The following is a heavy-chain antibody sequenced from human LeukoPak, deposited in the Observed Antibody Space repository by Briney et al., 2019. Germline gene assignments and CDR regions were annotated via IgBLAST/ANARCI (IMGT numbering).Heavy chain of an antibody. CDR3: ARVGADPSAAPVGLIDY. CDR1: GGSISSSSYY. J-gene: IGHJ4*02. V-gene: IGHV4-39*07. CDR2: IYYSGST. D-gene: IGHD6-13*01. Sequence: PSETLSLTCTVSGGSISSSSYYWGWIRQPPGKGLEWIGSIYYSGSTYYNPSLKSRVTISVDTSKNQFSLKLSSVTAADTAVYYCARVGADPSAAPVGLIDYWGQGTLVTVSS.